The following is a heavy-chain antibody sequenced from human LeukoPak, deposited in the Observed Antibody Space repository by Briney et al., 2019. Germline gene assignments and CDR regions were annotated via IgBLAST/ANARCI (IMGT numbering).Heavy chain of an antibody. CDR3: AKDGGYGSGSYYPDY. Sequence: SGGSLRLSCAASGFTFSSYAMNWVRQAPGKGLEWVSSISGGAGGAAYADSVKGRFTMSRDNSNNTLYLQMNSVRAEDTAVYYCAKDGGYGSGSYYPDYWGQGTLVTVSS. V-gene: IGHV3-23*01. CDR2: ISGGAGGA. J-gene: IGHJ4*02. D-gene: IGHD3-10*01. CDR1: GFTFSSYA.